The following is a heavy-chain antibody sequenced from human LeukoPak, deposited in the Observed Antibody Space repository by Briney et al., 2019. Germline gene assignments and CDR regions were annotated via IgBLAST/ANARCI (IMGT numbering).Heavy chain of an antibody. CDR2: ISGSGNTT. CDR3: AKVGVVPSGDDAFDI. D-gene: IGHD2-15*01. J-gene: IGHJ3*02. Sequence: PGGSLRLSCAASRFTFGSYSMTWVRQAPGKGLEWVSAISGSGNTTYYADSVKGRFTISRDNSKNTLYLQMNSLRAEDTAVYYCAKVGVVPSGDDAFDIWGQGTVVTVSS. CDR1: RFTFGSYS. V-gene: IGHV3-23*01.